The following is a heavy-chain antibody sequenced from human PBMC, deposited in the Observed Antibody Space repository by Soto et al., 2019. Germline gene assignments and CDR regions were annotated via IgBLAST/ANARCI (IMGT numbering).Heavy chain of an antibody. Sequence: QLQLQESGSGLVKPSQTLSLTCAVSGGSISSGGYSWRWIRQPPGKGLEWSGYIYHSGSTYYNPSPKSRVTISVDRSKTQFSLKLSSVTAADTAVYYCASAGGLGAVAADYWGQGTLVTVSS. J-gene: IGHJ4*02. CDR1: GGSISSGGYS. CDR3: ASAGGLGAVAADY. V-gene: IGHV4-30-2*01. D-gene: IGHD6-19*01. CDR2: IYHSGST.